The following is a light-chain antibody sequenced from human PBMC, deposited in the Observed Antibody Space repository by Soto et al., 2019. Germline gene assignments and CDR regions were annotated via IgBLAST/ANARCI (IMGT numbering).Light chain of an antibody. V-gene: IGKV3-11*01. CDR1: QSISSY. CDR3: QQRSNWPRT. CDR2: DAS. Sequence: EIVLTQSPATLSLSPGERVTLSCRASQSISSYLAWYQQKPGQAPRLLIYDASNRATGIPARFSGSGSGTDFTLTISSLGPEDFAVYYCQQRSNWPRTFGQGTKVEI. J-gene: IGKJ1*01.